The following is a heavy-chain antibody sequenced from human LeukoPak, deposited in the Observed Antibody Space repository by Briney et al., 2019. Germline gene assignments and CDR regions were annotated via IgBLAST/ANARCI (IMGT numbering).Heavy chain of an antibody. CDR1: GFTFSSYG. V-gene: IGHV3-30*02. CDR2: IRYDGSNK. CDR3: AKLGSIVVVPAARGGDY. Sequence: GGSLRLSCAASGFTFSSYGMHWVRQAPGKGLEWVAFIRYDGSNKYYADSVRGRFTISRDNSKNTLYLQMNSLRAEDTAVYYCAKLGSIVVVPAARGGDYWGQGTLVTVSS. D-gene: IGHD2-2*01. J-gene: IGHJ4*02.